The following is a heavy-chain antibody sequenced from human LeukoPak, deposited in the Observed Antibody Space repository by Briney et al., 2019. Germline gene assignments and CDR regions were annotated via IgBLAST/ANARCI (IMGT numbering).Heavy chain of an antibody. J-gene: IGHJ4*02. CDR2: IHPDGGST. CDR1: GGTFSSYA. D-gene: IGHD4-11*01. Sequence: ASVKVSCKASGGTFSSYAISWVRQAPGQGLESMGYIHPDGGSTNYAQKFQGRVTMTSDMSTNTVYMELRSLRSEDTAMYYCARAFNSIQPLDYWGQGTLVTVSS. V-gene: IGHV1-46*01. CDR3: ARAFNSIQPLDY.